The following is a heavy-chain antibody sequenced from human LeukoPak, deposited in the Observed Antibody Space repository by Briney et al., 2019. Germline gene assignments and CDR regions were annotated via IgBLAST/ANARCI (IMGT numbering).Heavy chain of an antibody. CDR2: IWYDGSNK. CDR1: GFTFSSYG. CDR3: ARDDSSGYYFGPFDY. D-gene: IGHD3-22*01. V-gene: IGHV3-33*01. J-gene: IGHJ4*02. Sequence: QAGGSLRLSCAASGFTFSSYGMHGVRQAPGKGLEWVAVIWYDGSNKYYADSVKGRFTISRDNSKNTLYLQMNSLRAEDTAVYHCARDDSSGYYFGPFDYWGQGTLVTVSS.